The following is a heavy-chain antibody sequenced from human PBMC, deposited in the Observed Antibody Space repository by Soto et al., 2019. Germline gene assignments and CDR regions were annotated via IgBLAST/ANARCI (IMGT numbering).Heavy chain of an antibody. V-gene: IGHV1-18*01. CDR2: ISANNGNT. J-gene: IGHJ4*02. Sequence: ASVKVSCKSSGYTFTSYGITWVRRAPGQGLKWIGRISANNGNTNYARKLQGRVTMTTDTSTSTAYMELSSLRSDDTAGYYCARVYCSGGSCYGIDYWGQGTLVTVSS. CDR1: GYTFTSYG. D-gene: IGHD2-15*01. CDR3: ARVYCSGGSCYGIDY.